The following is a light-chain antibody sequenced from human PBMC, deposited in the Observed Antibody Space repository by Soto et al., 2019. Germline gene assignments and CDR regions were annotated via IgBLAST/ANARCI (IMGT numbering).Light chain of an antibody. J-gene: IGKJ5*01. CDR2: GAF. CDR3: QQHETLIT. CDR1: QSLSSSY. Sequence: EIVLTQSPGTLSLSPGERAILSYRASQSLSSSYFAWYQHKPGQGPRLLIYGAFTRATGIPDRFSGSGSGTDFTLTISRLEPEDFAVYYCQQHETLITFGQGTRLEIK. V-gene: IGKV3-20*01.